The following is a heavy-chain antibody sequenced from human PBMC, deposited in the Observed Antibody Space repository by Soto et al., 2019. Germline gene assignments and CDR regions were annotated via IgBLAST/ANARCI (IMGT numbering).Heavy chain of an antibody. Sequence: SETLSLTCTVSGGSVSSGIYYWSWIRQPPGKGLEWIGYIYYSGSTNYNPSLKSRVTISVDTSKNQFSLNLRSVTAADTAVYYCARVFYGSVTTGAADNWFDPWGQGTLVTVSS. V-gene: IGHV4-61*01. D-gene: IGHD3-10*01. J-gene: IGHJ5*02. CDR1: GGSVSSGIYY. CDR2: IYYSGST. CDR3: ARVFYGSVTTGAADNWFDP.